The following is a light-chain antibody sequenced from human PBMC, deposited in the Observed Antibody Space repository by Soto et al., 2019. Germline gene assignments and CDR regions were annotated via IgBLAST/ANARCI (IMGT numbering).Light chain of an antibody. J-gene: IGLJ1*01. V-gene: IGLV1-44*01. CDR2: ANN. CDR1: SSNIGSNT. Sequence: QSVLTQPPSASGTPGQRVTISCSGSSSNIGSNTVNWYQQLPGTAPKLLIHANNQRPSGVPDRFSGSKSGTSASLAISWLQSEEADYYCAAWDDSLNGYVFGTGTNQTVL. CDR3: AAWDDSLNGYV.